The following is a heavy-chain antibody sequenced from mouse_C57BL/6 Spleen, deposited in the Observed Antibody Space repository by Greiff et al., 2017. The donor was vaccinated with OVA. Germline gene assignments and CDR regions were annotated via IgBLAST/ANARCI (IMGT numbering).Heavy chain of an antibody. Sequence: QVTLKESGPGILQSSQTLSLTCSFSGFSLSTSGMGVSWIRQPSGKGLEWLAHIYWDDDKRYHPSLKSRLTISKDTSRNQVFLKITSVDTADTATYYGARRVDGYYEGYFDYWGQGTTLTVSS. CDR3: ARRVDGYYEGYFDY. CDR1: GFSLSTSGMG. D-gene: IGHD2-3*01. V-gene: IGHV8-12*01. CDR2: IYWDDDK. J-gene: IGHJ2*01.